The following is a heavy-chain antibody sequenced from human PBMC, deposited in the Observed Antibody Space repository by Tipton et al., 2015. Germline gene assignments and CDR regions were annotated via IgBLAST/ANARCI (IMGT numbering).Heavy chain of an antibody. J-gene: IGHJ4*02. V-gene: IGHV4-38-2*02. CDR1: GHSITTDNY. CDR2: IYHSGST. CDR3: ARALHYYPSGGYFDY. D-gene: IGHD3-10*01. Sequence: GLVKPSETLSLTCTVSGHSITTDNYWGWVRQSPGKGLEWIGSIYHSGSTYYKLSLKSRITISVDTSKNQFSLRLTSVSAADTAVYYCARALHYYPSGGYFDYWGQGILVTVSS.